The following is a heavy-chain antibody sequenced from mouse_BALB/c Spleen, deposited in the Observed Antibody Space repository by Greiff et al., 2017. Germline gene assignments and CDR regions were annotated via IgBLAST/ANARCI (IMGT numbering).Heavy chain of an antibody. CDR2: ISSGSSTI. CDR3: ARRSHGYGAMDY. J-gene: IGHJ4*01. Sequence: EVQLVESGGGLVQPKGSLKLSCAASGFTFSSFGMHWVRQAPEKGLEWVAYISSGSSTIYYADTVKGRFTISRDNPKNTLFLQMTSLRSEDTAMYYCARRSHGYGAMDYWGQGTSVTVSS. V-gene: IGHV5-17*02. D-gene: IGHD2-2*01. CDR1: GFTFSSFG.